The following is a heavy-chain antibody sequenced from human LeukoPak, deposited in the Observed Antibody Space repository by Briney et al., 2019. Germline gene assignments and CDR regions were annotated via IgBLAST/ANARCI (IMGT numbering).Heavy chain of an antibody. J-gene: IGHJ4*02. V-gene: IGHV3-33*01. CDR3: ARMPTVRAPGIDY. D-gene: IGHD3-10*01. CDR2: IWYDGSNK. CDR1: GFTFSSYG. Sequence: PGGSLRLSCAASGFTFSSYGMHWVRQAQGKGLEWVAVIWYDGSNKYYADSVKGRFTISRDNSKNTLYLQMNSLRAEDTAVYYCARMPTVRAPGIDYWGQGTLVTVSS.